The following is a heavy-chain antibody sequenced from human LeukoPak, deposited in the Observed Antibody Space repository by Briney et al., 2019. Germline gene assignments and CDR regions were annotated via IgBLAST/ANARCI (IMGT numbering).Heavy chain of an antibody. J-gene: IGHJ4*02. CDR2: IYTSGST. CDR3: ARERVYGGNSRFDY. V-gene: IGHV4-61*02. CDR1: GGSISSGSYY. Sequence: SETLSLTCTVSGGSISSGSYYWSWIRQPAGKGLEWIGRIYTSGSTNYNPSLKSRVTISVDTSKNQFSLKLSSVTAADTAVYYCARERVYGGNSRFDYWGQGTLVTVSS. D-gene: IGHD4-23*01.